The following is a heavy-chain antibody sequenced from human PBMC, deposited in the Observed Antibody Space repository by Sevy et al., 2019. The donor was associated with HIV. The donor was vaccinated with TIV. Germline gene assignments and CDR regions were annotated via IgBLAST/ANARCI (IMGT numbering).Heavy chain of an antibody. J-gene: IGHJ4*02. Sequence: ASVKVSCRASGYTFTDYYLHWVRQAPGQGLEWMGWINPNNGGTEYAQRVQGRVAMTRDTSISTVYMELSRLRSDDTAVYYCARASHVSGSYTNDYWGQGTLVTVSS. CDR2: INPNNGGT. CDR1: GYTFTDYY. D-gene: IGHD3-10*01. V-gene: IGHV1-2*02. CDR3: ARASHVSGSYTNDY.